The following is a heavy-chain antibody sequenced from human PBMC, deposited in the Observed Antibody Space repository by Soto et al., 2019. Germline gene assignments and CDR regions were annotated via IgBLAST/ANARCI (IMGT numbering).Heavy chain of an antibody. D-gene: IGHD3-22*01. CDR2: ISYDGSDK. CDR1: EFTFSSYA. Sequence: QVQLVESGGGVVQPGRSLRLSCAASEFTFSSYAMHWVRQAPGKGLERVAVISYDGSDKYYADSVKGRFTTSRDNSKNTLYLQMNSLRAADTAVYYCARFSYDSSGTYFDYWGQGTLVTVSS. CDR3: ARFSYDSSGTYFDY. V-gene: IGHV3-30-3*01. J-gene: IGHJ4*02.